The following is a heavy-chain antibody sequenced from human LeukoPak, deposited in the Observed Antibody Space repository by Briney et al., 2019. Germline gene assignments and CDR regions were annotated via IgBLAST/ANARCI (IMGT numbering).Heavy chain of an antibody. D-gene: IGHD1-14*01. CDR2: ISGSGGST. J-gene: IGHJ6*03. V-gene: IGHV3-23*01. CDR1: GFTFSSYA. CDR3: AKGSRKTYYYYYYMDV. Sequence: GGSLRLSCAASGFTFSSYAMSWVRQALGKGLEWVSAISGSGGSTYYADSVKGRFTISRDNSKNTLYLQMNSLRAEDTAVYYCAKGSRKTYYYYYYMDVWGKGTTVTVSS.